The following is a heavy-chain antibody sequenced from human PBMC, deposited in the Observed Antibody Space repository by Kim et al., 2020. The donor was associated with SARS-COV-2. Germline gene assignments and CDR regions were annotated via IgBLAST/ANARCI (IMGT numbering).Heavy chain of an antibody. D-gene: IGHD2-15*01. CDR1: GFTFSSYE. CDR2: ISSSGSTI. J-gene: IGHJ6*03. V-gene: IGHV3-48*03. CDR3: ASGGGLAKRVYYYYYMDV. Sequence: GGSLRLSCAASGFTFSSYEMNWVRQAPGKGLEWVSYISSSGSTIYYADSVKGRFTISRDNAKNSLYLQMNSLRAEDTAVYYCASGGGLAKRVYYYYYMDVWGKGTTVTVSS.